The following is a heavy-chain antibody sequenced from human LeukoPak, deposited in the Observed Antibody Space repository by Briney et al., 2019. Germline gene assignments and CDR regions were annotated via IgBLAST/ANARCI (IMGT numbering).Heavy chain of an antibody. CDR3: ARRDYYGSGSYPYYYDYYMNV. V-gene: IGHV1-8*01. Sequence: ASVKVSCKASGYTFTTYEINWVRQATGKGLEWMGWMNPNSGNTVYAHKFQGRVTMTRNTSISTAYVELTSQRHEDRAVYYCARRDYYGSGSYPYYYDYYMNVWGKGTTVTISS. D-gene: IGHD3-10*01. CDR1: GYTFTTYE. CDR2: MNPNSGNT. J-gene: IGHJ6*03.